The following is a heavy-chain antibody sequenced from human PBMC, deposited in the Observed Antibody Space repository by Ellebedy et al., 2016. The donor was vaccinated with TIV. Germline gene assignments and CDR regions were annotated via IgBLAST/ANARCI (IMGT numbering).Heavy chain of an antibody. J-gene: IGHJ4*02. CDR2: IYRGGST. Sequence: MPSETLSLTCAVSGGSINSGDYSWSFIRQPPGKGLEWIGYIYRGGSTYYNPSLKSRVTLSADTSKNQFSLNLRTVTAADTAVYYCARIDSWQPIDDWGQGILVTISS. D-gene: IGHD3-9*01. CDR3: ARIDSWQPIDD. V-gene: IGHV4-30-2*01. CDR1: GGSINSGDYS.